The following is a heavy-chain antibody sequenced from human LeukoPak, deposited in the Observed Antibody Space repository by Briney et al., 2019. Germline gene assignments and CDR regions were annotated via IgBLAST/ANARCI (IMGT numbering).Heavy chain of an antibody. D-gene: IGHD5-12*01. CDR2: INPNSGGT. CDR3: ARDAGYSGYDSRVDY. Sequence: ASVKVSCKAARYTFTGYYMHWVRQAPGQGLEWMGWINPNSGGTNYAQKFQGRVTMTRDTSISTAYMELSRLRSDDTAVYYCARDAGYSGYDSRVDYWGQGTLVTVSS. CDR1: RYTFTGYY. J-gene: IGHJ4*02. V-gene: IGHV1-2*02.